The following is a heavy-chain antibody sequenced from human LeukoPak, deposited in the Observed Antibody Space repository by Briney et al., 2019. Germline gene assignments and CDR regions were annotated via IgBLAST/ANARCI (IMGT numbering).Heavy chain of an antibody. CDR3: ATNSDVDTAMVGDY. Sequence: ASVTVSCKASGYTFTGCYMHWVRQAPGQGLEWMGWINPNSGGTNYAQKFQGRVTMTRDTSISTAYMELSRLRSDDTAVYYCATNSDVDTAMVGDYWGQGTLVTVSS. CDR2: INPNSGGT. V-gene: IGHV1-2*02. CDR1: GYTFTGCY. J-gene: IGHJ4*02. D-gene: IGHD5-18*01.